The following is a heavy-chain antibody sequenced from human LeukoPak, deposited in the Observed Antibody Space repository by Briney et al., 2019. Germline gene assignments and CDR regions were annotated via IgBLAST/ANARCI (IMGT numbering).Heavy chain of an antibody. D-gene: IGHD3-22*01. Sequence: GGSLRLSCTVSGFTVSSNSMSWVRQAPGKGLEWVSAISGSGGSTYYADSVKGRFTISRDNSKNTLYLQMNSLRAEDTAVYYCAKGLKYYYDSSPSPGMYWGQGTLVTVSS. CDR2: ISGSGGST. CDR3: AKGLKYYYDSSPSPGMY. CDR1: GFTVSSNS. V-gene: IGHV3-23*01. J-gene: IGHJ4*02.